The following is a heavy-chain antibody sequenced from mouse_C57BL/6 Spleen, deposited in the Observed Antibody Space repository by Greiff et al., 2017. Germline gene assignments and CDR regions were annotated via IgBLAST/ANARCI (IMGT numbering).Heavy chain of an antibody. CDR3: ARRIYYDYSFAY. D-gene: IGHD2-4*01. V-gene: IGHV1-18*01. J-gene: IGHJ3*01. CDR2: INPNNGGT. CDR1: GYTFTDYN. Sequence: VHVKQSGPELVKPGASVKIPCKASGYTFTDYNMDWVKQSHGKSLEWIGDINPNNGGTIYNQKFKGKATLTVDKSSSTAYMELRSLTSEDTAVYYCARRIYYDYSFAYWGQGTLVTVSA.